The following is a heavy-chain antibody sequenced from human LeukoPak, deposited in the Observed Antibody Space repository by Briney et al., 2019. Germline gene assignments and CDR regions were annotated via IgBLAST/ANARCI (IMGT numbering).Heavy chain of an antibody. Sequence: GGSLRLSCAASGFTFSNAWMSWVRQAPGKGLEWVGRIKSKTDGGTTDYAAPVKGRFTISRDDSKNTLYLQMNSLKTEDTAVYYCTTAFGEEYSYALGHYYYGMDVWGQGTTVTVSS. CDR3: TTAFGEEYSYALGHYYYGMDV. D-gene: IGHD5-18*01. CDR1: GFTFSNAW. CDR2: IKSKTDGGTT. V-gene: IGHV3-15*01. J-gene: IGHJ6*02.